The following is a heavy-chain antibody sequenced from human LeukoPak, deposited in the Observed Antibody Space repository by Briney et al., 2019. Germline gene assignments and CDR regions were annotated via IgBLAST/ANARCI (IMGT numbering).Heavy chain of an antibody. CDR2: ISSSSSYI. J-gene: IGHJ4*02. CDR3: ARSPLPRPYSSYADY. V-gene: IGHV3-21*01. D-gene: IGHD4-11*01. Sequence: GGSLRLSCAASGFTFSSYSMNWVCQAPGKGLEWVSSISSSSSYIYYADSVKGRFTISRDNAKNSLYLQMNSLRAEDTAVYYCARSPLPRPYSSYADYWGQGTLVTVSS. CDR1: GFTFSSYS.